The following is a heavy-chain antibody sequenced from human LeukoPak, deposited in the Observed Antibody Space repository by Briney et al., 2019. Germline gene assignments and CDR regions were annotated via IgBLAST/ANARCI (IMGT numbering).Heavy chain of an antibody. Sequence: GGSLRLSCTASGLTFSDYYMSWIRQAPGKGLEWVSYISSSGSSIFYADSVKGRFTISRDNAKNSLYLQMNSLRAEDTAVYYCARGRNMGQQLDYFNYWGQGTLVTVSS. CDR1: GLTFSDYY. CDR2: ISSSGSSI. CDR3: ARGRNMGQQLDYFNY. V-gene: IGHV3-11*01. J-gene: IGHJ4*02. D-gene: IGHD6-13*01.